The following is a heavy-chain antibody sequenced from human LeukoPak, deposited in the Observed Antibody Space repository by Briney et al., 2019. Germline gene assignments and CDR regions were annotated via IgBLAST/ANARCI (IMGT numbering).Heavy chain of an antibody. D-gene: IGHD6-13*01. CDR2: ISGSGGST. CDR3: AKDLLMTAGTTYGAFDI. CDR1: GFTFSSYA. J-gene: IGHJ3*02. Sequence: PGRSLRLSCAASGFTFSSYAMSWVRQAPGKGLEWVSAISGSGGSTYYADSVKGRFTISRDNSKNTLYLQMNSLRAEDTAVYYCAKDLLMTAGTTYGAFDIWGQGTMVTVSS. V-gene: IGHV3-23*01.